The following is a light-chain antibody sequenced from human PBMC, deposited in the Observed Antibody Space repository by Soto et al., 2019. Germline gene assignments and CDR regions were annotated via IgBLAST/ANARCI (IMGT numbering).Light chain of an antibody. J-gene: IGKJ1*01. CDR2: GAS. CDR1: QSVSSSY. V-gene: IGKV3-20*01. CDR3: QQYGSSPGT. Sequence: EIVLTQSPGTLSLSPGERATLSCRASQSVSSSYLAWYQQKPGQAPRLLIYGASSRATGITDRFSGSGSGTEFTLTISRVETEDFSGYYCQQYGSSPGTFGQGTKVEIK.